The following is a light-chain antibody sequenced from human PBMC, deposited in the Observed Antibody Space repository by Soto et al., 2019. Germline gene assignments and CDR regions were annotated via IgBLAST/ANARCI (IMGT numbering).Light chain of an antibody. CDR3: QQGHNWPLT. Sequence: EIAMTQSPATLSVSPGERATLSCRASQSISTELAWYQHIPGQPPRLLIYSASTRATGVPARFTGSGSGSEFTLTISALQSEDFAIYYCQQGHNWPLTFGQGTRLEI. J-gene: IGKJ2*01. V-gene: IGKV3-15*01. CDR2: SAS. CDR1: QSISTE.